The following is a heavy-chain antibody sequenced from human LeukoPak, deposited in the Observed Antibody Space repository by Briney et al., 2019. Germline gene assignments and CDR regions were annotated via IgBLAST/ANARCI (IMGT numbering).Heavy chain of an antibody. V-gene: IGHV3-48*03. J-gene: IGHJ4*02. CDR1: GFTFSSYE. Sequence: GGSLRLSCAASGFTFSSYEMNWVRQAPGKGLEWVSYISSSGSTIYYADSVKGRFTISRDNAKNSLYLQMNSLRAEDTAVYYCAREGMVAANDPPNLDWGQGTQVTVSS. CDR2: ISSSGSTI. D-gene: IGHD1-26*01. CDR3: AREGMVAANDPPNLD.